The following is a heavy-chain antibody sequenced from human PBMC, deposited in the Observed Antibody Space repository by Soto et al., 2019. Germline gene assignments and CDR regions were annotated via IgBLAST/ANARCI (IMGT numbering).Heavy chain of an antibody. D-gene: IGHD1-1*01. J-gene: IGHJ6*02. CDR1: GGTFSGYA. CDR3: ARGGTGYYYGMDV. CDR2: IIPIFGT. V-gene: IGHV1-69*13. Sequence: GASVKVSCKASGGTFSGYAINWVRQAPGQGLEWMGGIIPIFGTRYAQKFQGRVTITADESMSTAYMELSSLRSEDTAVYYCARGGTGYYYGMDVWGQGTTVTVSS.